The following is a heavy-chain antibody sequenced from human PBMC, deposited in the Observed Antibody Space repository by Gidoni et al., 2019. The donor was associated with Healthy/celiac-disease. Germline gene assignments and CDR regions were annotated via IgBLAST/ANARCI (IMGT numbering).Heavy chain of an antibody. V-gene: IGHV3-30-3*01. CDR3: ARESVDDGDYGDY. CDR1: GSTVRSYA. D-gene: IGHD4-17*01. CDR2: ISYDGSNK. Sequence: QVQLVESGGGVSQPGRQLRPSCAAPGSTVRSYAMHWVRQAPGKGLECVSVISYDGSNKYYADSLKGRFTISRDNSKNTLYLQMNSLRAEDTAVYYCARESVDDGDYGDYWGQGTLVTVSS. J-gene: IGHJ4*02.